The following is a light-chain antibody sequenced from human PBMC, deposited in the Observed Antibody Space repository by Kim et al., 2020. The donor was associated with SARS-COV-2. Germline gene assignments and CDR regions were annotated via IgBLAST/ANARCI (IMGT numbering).Light chain of an antibody. CDR1: KLGEKY. Sequence: SVSPGQTASITCSGDKLGEKYACWYQQKPGQSPVLVIYQDTKRPSGIPERFSGSNSGNTATLTISGTQAMDEADYYCQAWDSSTWVFGGGTQLTVL. CDR2: QDT. J-gene: IGLJ3*02. V-gene: IGLV3-1*01. CDR3: QAWDSSTWV.